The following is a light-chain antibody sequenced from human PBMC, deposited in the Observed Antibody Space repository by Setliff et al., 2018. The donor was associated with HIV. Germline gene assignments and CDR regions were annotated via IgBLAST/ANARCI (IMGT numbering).Light chain of an antibody. CDR3: CSYAGFNTLV. Sequence: QSALTQPASVSGSPGQSITISCAGSSSDIGGHNFVSWYQQDPGKAPKLMIYGVNNRPSVVSNLFSGSKSGNTASLTVSLLKVEDEAYYHCCSYAGFNTLVFGGGTKVTVL. J-gene: IGLJ2*01. CDR1: SSDIGGHNF. CDR2: GVN. V-gene: IGLV2-14*01.